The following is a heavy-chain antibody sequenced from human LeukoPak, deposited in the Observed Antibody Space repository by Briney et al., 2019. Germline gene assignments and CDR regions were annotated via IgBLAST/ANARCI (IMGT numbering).Heavy chain of an antibody. CDR1: SGSISSYY. CDR3: ARGSGSLDY. D-gene: IGHD1-26*01. J-gene: IGHJ4*02. CDR2: IYYSGST. Sequence: SETLSLTCTVSSGSISSYYWSWIRQPPGKGLEWIGYIYYSGSTDYNPSLKSRVTISVDTSKNQFSLKLSSVTAADTAVYYCARGSGSLDYWGQGTLVTVSS. V-gene: IGHV4-59*01.